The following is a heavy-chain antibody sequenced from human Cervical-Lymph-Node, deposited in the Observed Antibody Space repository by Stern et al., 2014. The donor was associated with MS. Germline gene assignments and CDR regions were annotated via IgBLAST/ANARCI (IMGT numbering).Heavy chain of an antibody. Sequence: QVQLMQSGAEVKKPGSSVKVSCKTSAGSFSSYAISWVRQAPGQGLEWMGGVIPFYGTSDYAQKFQGRVTITADEPTSTAYLELSSLRSDDTAVYYCARNSGYGDFDFALWGQGALVTVSS. CDR2: VIPFYGTS. CDR3: ARNSGYGDFDFAL. CDR1: AGSFSSYA. V-gene: IGHV1-69*01. J-gene: IGHJ4*02. D-gene: IGHD4-17*01.